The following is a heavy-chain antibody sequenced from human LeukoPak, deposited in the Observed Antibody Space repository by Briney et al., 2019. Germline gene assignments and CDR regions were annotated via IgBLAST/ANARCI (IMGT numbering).Heavy chain of an antibody. CDR1: GFTFSSYG. V-gene: IGHV3-30*18. CDR3: AKGESYLDY. CDR2: ISYDGSNK. J-gene: IGHJ4*02. Sequence: GGSLRLSCAASGFTFSSYGMHWVPQAPGKGLEWVAVISYDGSNKYYADSVKGRFTISRDNSENTLYLQMNSLRAEDTAVYYCAKGESYLDYWGQGTLVTVSS.